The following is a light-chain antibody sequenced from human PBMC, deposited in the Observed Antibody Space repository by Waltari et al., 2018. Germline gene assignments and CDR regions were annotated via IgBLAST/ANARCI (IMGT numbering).Light chain of an antibody. J-gene: IGLJ2*01. CDR1: WSNLGTSV. Sequence: QSLLTQPPSAPGPPGQPVTISCSGSWSNLGTSVVSWSQQLPGTAPKLLIHSNSQRPSGVPDRFSCSKSGTSASLAISGLQSADEADYYCSAWDDSLNGHVIFGGGTKLTVL. CDR3: SAWDDSLNGHVI. V-gene: IGLV1-44*01. CDR2: SNS.